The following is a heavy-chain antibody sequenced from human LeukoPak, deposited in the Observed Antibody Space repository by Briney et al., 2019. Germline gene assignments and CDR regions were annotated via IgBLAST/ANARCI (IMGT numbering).Heavy chain of an antibody. Sequence: SETLSLTCTVSGGSISSGGYYWRWIRQHRGKGLEWIEYIYYSGSTYDNPSLKSRVTISVDTSKNQFSLKLSSVTAADTAVYYCARRDIVATITDYWGQGTLVTVSS. CDR1: GGSISSGGYY. J-gene: IGHJ4*02. V-gene: IGHV4-31*03. CDR3: ARRDIVATITDY. CDR2: IYYSGST. D-gene: IGHD5-12*01.